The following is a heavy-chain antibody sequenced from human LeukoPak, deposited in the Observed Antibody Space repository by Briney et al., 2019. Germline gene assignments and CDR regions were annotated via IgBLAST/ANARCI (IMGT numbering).Heavy chain of an antibody. J-gene: IGHJ3*02. D-gene: IGHD3-9*01. CDR1: GGTFSSYA. CDR2: IIPIFGTS. Sequence: ASVKVSCKASGGTFSSYAISWVRQAPGQGLEWMGGIIPIFGTSNYAQKFQGRVTITADESTSTAYMELSSLRSEDTAVYYCARDDGRYFDRLGHDAFDIWGQGTLVTVSS. V-gene: IGHV1-69*13. CDR3: ARDDGRYFDRLGHDAFDI.